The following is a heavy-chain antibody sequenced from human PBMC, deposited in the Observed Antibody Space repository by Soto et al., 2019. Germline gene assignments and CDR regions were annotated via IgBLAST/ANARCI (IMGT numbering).Heavy chain of an antibody. V-gene: IGHV4-34*01. J-gene: IGHJ6*02. CDR3: ARGSKFSGTYHRSFFGLDV. Sequence: SETLSLTCAVYGGAFRSYFWSWIRQPPGKGREWIGETSHSGSTNYNPSVKTRVTISVDTSKKQLSLKLSSVNAADTAVYYCARGSKFSGTYHRSFFGLDVWGQGTTVTVSS. D-gene: IGHD1-26*01. CDR1: GGAFRSYF. CDR2: TSHSGST.